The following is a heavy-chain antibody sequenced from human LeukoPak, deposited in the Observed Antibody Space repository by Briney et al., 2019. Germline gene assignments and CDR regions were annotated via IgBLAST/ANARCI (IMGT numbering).Heavy chain of an antibody. Sequence: SVEVSCKASGGTFSSYAISWVRQAPGQGLEWMGRIIPILGIANYAQKFQGRVTITADKSTSTAYMELSSLRSEDTAVYYCASDTYCSGGSCYWEDAFDIWGQGTMVTVSS. CDR3: ASDTYCSGGSCYWEDAFDI. V-gene: IGHV1-69*04. CDR1: GGTFSSYA. J-gene: IGHJ3*02. D-gene: IGHD2-15*01. CDR2: IIPILGIA.